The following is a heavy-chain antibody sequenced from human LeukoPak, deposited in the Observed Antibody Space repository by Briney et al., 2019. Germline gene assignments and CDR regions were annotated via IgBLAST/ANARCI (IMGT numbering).Heavy chain of an antibody. J-gene: IGHJ5*02. CDR3: ARREDYGDSNWFDP. CDR2: ISAYNGNT. D-gene: IGHD4-17*01. CDR1: GYTFASYG. V-gene: IGHV1-18*01. Sequence: ASVKVSCKASGYTFASYGISWVRQAPGQGLEWMGWISAYNGNTNYAQKLQGRVTMTTDTSTSTAYMELRSLRSDDTAVYYCARREDYGDSNWFDPWGQGTLVTVSS.